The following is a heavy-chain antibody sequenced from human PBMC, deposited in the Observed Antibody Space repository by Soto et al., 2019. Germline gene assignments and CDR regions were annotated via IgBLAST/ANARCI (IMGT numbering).Heavy chain of an antibody. Sequence: QVQLVESGGGLVKPGGSLRLSCAASGFTFSDYYMSWIRQAPGKGLEWVSYISSSGSTIYYADSVKGRFTISRDNAKNALYRQMNSRRAEDTAVYYCARLDGNDYDSSGYYYYYYGMDVWGQGTTVTVSS. J-gene: IGHJ6*02. CDR3: ARLDGNDYDSSGYYYYYYGMDV. V-gene: IGHV3-11*01. CDR1: GFTFSDYY. CDR2: ISSSGSTI. D-gene: IGHD3-22*01.